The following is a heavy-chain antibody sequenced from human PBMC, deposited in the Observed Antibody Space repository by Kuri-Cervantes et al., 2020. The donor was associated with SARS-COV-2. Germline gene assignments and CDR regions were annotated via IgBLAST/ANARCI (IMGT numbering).Heavy chain of an antibody. D-gene: IGHD2-21*01. Sequence: GGSLRPSCVASGVTFSAYTLNWVRQAPGKALEWVSSISGSGSYKYYADSVKGRFTIPKERGENSLYLHMNSLRDDDTAVYYCARVAGEGPIYYYYMDVWGKGTTVTVSS. V-gene: IGHV3-21*01. CDR1: GVTFSAYT. CDR3: ARVAGEGPIYYYYMDV. J-gene: IGHJ6*03. CDR2: ISGSGSYK.